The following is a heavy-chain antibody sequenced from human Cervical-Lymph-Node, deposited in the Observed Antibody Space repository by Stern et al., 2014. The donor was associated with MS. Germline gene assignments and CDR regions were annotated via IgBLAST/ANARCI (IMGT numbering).Heavy chain of an antibody. CDR3: ARYGVWGTYSPYYFDY. CDR1: SGLSSSKY. Sequence: QLQLQESGPGLVQPSETLSLTCSVSSGLSSSKYWSWIRQPPGKGLEWIGYIHNSGSTKYNPSLTSRVTISLDTSKNQFSLKLSSVTAADTAVYFCARYGVWGTYSPYYFDYWGQGALVTVSS. D-gene: IGHD3-16*01. V-gene: IGHV4-59*01. CDR2: IHNSGST. J-gene: IGHJ4*02.